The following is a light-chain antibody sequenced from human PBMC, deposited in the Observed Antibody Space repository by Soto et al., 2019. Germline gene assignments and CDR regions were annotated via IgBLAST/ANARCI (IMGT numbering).Light chain of an antibody. V-gene: IGKV1-39*01. CDR3: QQSYSSPQT. Sequence: DSQMTQSPASLSASVGDRVTITCRASQGISTYLNWYQQKPGKAPKLLIYGASRLQSGVPSRVTGSGSRTDFTLTITSLQPEDCGTYYCQQSYSSPQTFGGGTKV. J-gene: IGKJ4*01. CDR1: QGISTY. CDR2: GAS.